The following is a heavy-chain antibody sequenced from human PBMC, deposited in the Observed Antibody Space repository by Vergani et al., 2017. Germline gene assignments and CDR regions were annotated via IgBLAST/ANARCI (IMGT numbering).Heavy chain of an antibody. J-gene: IGHJ3*02. Sequence: QVQLQQWGAGLLKPSETLSLTCAVYGGSFSGYYWSWIRQPPGKGLEWIGEINHSGSTNYNPSLKSRVTISVDTSKNQFSLKLSSVTAADTAVYYCARGRSSGWPSAFDIWGQGTMVTVSS. CDR3: ARGRSSGWPSAFDI. CDR1: GGSFSGYY. V-gene: IGHV4-34*01. D-gene: IGHD6-19*01. CDR2: INHSGST.